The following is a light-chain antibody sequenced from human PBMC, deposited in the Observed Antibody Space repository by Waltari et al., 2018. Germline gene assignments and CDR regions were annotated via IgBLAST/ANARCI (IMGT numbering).Light chain of an antibody. V-gene: IGLV3-19*01. CDR1: SLGTYS. CDR2: GKN. CDR3: HSRDSSGNVL. Sequence: SSELTQDPAVSVALGQTVRITCQGASLGTYSVSWFHQKQGQAPALVIYGKNNRPSGIPDRFSASSSGSTASLTIIGAQAEDEADYYCHSRDSSGNVLIGGGTKLTVV. J-gene: IGLJ2*01.